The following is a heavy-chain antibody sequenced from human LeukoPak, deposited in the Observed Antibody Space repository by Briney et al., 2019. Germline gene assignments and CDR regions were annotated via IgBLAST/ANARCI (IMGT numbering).Heavy chain of an antibody. CDR2: IKQDGSEK. V-gene: IGHV3-7*01. J-gene: IGHJ4*02. CDR1: GFTFSSYW. CDR3: ARDGSINRWELPFDY. Sequence: AGGSLRLSCAASGFTFSSYWMSWVRQAPGKGLEWVANIKQDGSEKYYVDSVKGRFTISRDNAKNSLYLQMNSLRAEDTAVYYCARDGSINRWELPFDYWGQGTLVTVSS. D-gene: IGHD1-26*01.